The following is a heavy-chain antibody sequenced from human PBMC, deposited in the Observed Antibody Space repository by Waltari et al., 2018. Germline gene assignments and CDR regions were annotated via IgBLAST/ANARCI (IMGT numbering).Heavy chain of an antibody. CDR2: IYYPGRT. V-gene: IGHV4-39*01. CDR3: ARQLWSGYFDRCDY. Sequence: QVQLQESGPGLVKPSETLSLTCAVSGDSITNGRYSWAWVRQPPGKGLAWIGTIYYPGRTYYNPSLKSRVTISQHMSTNQFSLKLNSVSAVDTAVYYCARQLWSGYFDRCDYWGQGTAVTVSS. CDR1: GDSITNGRYS. J-gene: IGHJ4*02. D-gene: IGHD3-3*01.